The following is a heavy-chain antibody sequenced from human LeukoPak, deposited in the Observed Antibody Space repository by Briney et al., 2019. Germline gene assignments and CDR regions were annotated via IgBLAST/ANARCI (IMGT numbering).Heavy chain of an antibody. CDR2: MYYSGST. CDR1: GGSISSGDYY. Sequence: ASETLSLTCTISGGSISSGDYYWSWIRQPPGKGLEWIAYMYYSGSTYYNPSLKSRVTMSADTSKNQLSLKLSSVTAADTAVYYCARPYYYDSRIDPWGQGILVTVSS. V-gene: IGHV4-30-4*01. J-gene: IGHJ5*02. CDR3: ARPYYYDSRIDP. D-gene: IGHD3-22*01.